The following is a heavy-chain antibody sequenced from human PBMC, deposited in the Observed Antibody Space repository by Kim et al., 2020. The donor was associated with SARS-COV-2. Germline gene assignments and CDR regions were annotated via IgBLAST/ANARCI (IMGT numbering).Heavy chain of an antibody. CDR1: GFTFTSYA. CDR2: ISNNGGTT. D-gene: IGHD2-21*02. Sequence: GGSLRLSCSASGFTFTSYAMHWVRQAPGKGLEYVSGISNNGGTTDYADFVKGRFTISRDNSKNTLYLQLYSLRAEDTAFYYCVKGFFMVTNSPLDSWGQGTLVTVSS. J-gene: IGHJ4*02. CDR3: VKGFFMVTNSPLDS. V-gene: IGHV3-64D*06.